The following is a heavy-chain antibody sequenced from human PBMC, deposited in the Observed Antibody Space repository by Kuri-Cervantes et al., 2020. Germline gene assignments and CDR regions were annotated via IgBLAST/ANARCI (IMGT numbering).Heavy chain of an antibody. CDR3: ARWGLTVTTGGADY. CDR1: GYTFTTYG. V-gene: IGHV1-18*01. J-gene: IGHJ4*02. Sequence: ASVKVSCKTSGYTFTTYGVSWVRQAPGQGLEWMGWVNTYNGNTYYAQSFQGRVTMTTDTSTSTAYMELGSLRSDDTAVYYCARWGLTVTTGGADYWGQGTLVTVSS. D-gene: IGHD4-17*01. CDR2: VNTYNGNT.